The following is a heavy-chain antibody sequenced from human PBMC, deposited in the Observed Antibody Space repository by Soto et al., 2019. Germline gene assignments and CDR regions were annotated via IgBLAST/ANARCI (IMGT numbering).Heavy chain of an antibody. V-gene: IGHV4-34*01. CDR2: INHSGSS. Sequence: PSETLSLTCAVYGGSFSGYYWSWIRQPPGKGLEWIGEINHSGSSNDNPSLKSRVTISVDTSKNQFSLKLSSVTAADTAVYYCARGVPYDFWSGFLEDVWGKGTTVTVSS. D-gene: IGHD3-3*01. CDR1: GGSFSGYY. CDR3: ARGVPYDFWSGFLEDV. J-gene: IGHJ6*04.